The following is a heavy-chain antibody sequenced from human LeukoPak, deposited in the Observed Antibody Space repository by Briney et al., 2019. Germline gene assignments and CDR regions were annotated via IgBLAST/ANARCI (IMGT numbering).Heavy chain of an antibody. CDR1: GGSIRSSYYS. V-gene: IGHV4-30-2*01. CDR3: ARGDGSGSGRWFDP. Sequence: SETLSLTCTVSGGSIRSSYYSWSWIRQPPGEGLEWIGYIYHTGSTYYNPSLKGRVTISVDRSKNQFSLNLNFVTAADTALYYCARGDGSGSGRWFDPWGQGTLITVSS. CDR2: IYHTGST. D-gene: IGHD3-10*01. J-gene: IGHJ5*02.